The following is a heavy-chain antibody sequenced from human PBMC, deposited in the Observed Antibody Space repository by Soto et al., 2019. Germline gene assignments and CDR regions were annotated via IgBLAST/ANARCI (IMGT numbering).Heavy chain of an antibody. J-gene: IGHJ4*02. Sequence: PSETLSLTCAVYGGSFSGYYWSWIRQPPGKGLEWIAEINHRGSTKYNPSLKSRVTISVDTSKNQFSLKLNSVTAADTAVYYCARVDDYWSQGSLVTVSS. CDR1: GGSFSGYY. CDR2: INHRGST. CDR3: ARVDDY. V-gene: IGHV4-34*01.